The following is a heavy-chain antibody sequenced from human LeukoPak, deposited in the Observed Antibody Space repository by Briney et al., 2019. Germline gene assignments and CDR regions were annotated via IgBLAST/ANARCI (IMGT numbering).Heavy chain of an antibody. CDR2: ISYDGSNK. D-gene: IGHD1-1*01. J-gene: IGHJ3*02. V-gene: IGHV3-30-3*01. CDR3: ARGAQAPTWKGAFDM. Sequence: PGGSLRLSCAASGFTFSNFAMHWVRQAPGKGLQWVAVISYDGSNKYYPDSVKGRFTISRDNSKNTLYLQMNSLRREDAAMYYCARGAQAPTWKGAFDMWGQGTMVTVPS. CDR1: GFTFSNFA.